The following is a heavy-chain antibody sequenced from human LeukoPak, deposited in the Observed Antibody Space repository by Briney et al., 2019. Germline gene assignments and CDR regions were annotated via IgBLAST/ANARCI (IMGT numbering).Heavy chain of an antibody. CDR1: GGTFSSYA. Sequence: ASVKVSCKASGGTFSSYAISWVRQAPGQGLEWMGRIIPILGIANYAQKFQGRVTITADKSTSTAYMELSSLRSEDTAVYYCARSPYYDSSGYLDYWGQGTLVTVSS. V-gene: IGHV1-69*04. CDR3: ARSPYYDSSGYLDY. CDR2: IIPILGIA. J-gene: IGHJ4*02. D-gene: IGHD3-22*01.